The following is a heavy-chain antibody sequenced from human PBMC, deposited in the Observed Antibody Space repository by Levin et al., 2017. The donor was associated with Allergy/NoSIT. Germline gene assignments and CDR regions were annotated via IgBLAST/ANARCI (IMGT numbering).Heavy chain of an antibody. J-gene: IGHJ3*02. D-gene: IGHD3-10*01. CDR2: IYYSGST. V-gene: IGHV4-61*08. Sequence: SETLSLTCTVSGGSVSSGGYYSSWVRQPPGKGLEWIGYIYYSGSTNYNPSLKSRVSISEDMSKNQFSLKLSSATAADTAVYFCARIIHDAFEIWGQGTVVTVSS. CDR3: ARIIHDAFEI. CDR1: GGSVSSGGYY.